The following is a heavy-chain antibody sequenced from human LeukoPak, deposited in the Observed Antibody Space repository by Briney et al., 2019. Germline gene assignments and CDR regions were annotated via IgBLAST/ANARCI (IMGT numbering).Heavy chain of an antibody. CDR2: IYYSGST. D-gene: IGHD5-24*01. Sequence: SETLSLTCTVSGGSISSSSYYWGWIRQPSGKGLEWIGSIYYSGSTYYNPSLKSRVTISVDTSKNQFSLKLSSVTAADTAVYYCARSVQNYPTHYWGQGTLVTVSS. CDR3: ARSVQNYPTHY. V-gene: IGHV4-39*01. CDR1: GGSISSSSYY. J-gene: IGHJ4*02.